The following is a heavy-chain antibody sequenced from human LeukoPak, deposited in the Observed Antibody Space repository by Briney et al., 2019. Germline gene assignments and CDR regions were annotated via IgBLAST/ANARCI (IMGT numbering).Heavy chain of an antibody. V-gene: IGHV1-2*02. J-gene: IGHJ6*02. CDR2: INPNSGGT. CDR1: GYTFTGYY. CDR3: ARDRWSYLSLRGMDV. D-gene: IGHD3-16*02. Sequence: ASVKVSCKASGYTFTGYYIHWVRQAPGQGLEWMGWINPNSGGTNYAQKFQGRVTMTRDTSISTAYMELSRLRSDHTAVYYCARDRWSYLSLRGMDVWGQGTTVTVSS.